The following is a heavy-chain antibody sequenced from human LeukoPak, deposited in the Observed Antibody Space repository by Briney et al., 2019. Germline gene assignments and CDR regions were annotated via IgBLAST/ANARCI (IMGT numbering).Heavy chain of an antibody. CDR3: ARDRADEGLRFLLLSDYYYYMDV. CDR2: IYHSGST. CDR1: GGSISSNDW. V-gene: IGHV4-4*02. Sequence: SGTLSLTCAVSGGSISSNDWWSWVRQPPGKGLEWIGEIYHSGSTNSNPSLKSRVTISLDKSKNQFSLKLSSVTAADTAVYYCARDRADEGLRFLLLSDYYYYMDVWGKGTTVTVSS. J-gene: IGHJ6*03. D-gene: IGHD3-3*01.